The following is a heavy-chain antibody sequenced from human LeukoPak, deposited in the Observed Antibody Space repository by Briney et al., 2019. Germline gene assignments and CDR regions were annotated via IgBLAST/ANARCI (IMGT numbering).Heavy chain of an antibody. V-gene: IGHV3-23*01. CDR3: AKDLYGGYDFDC. CDR1: GFTFSSYA. J-gene: IGHJ4*02. CDR2: ISGSGGNT. Sequence: GGSLRLSCAASGFTFSSYAMSWVRQAPGKGLEWVSVISGSGGNTYYADSVKGRFTISRDNSKNTLYLQLNSLRAEDTAVYYCAKDLYGGYDFDCWGQGTLVIVSS. D-gene: IGHD5-12*01.